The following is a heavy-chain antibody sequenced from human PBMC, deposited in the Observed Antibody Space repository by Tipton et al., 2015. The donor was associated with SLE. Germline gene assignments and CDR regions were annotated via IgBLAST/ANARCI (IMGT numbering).Heavy chain of an antibody. Sequence: QLVQSGAEVKKPGASVKVSCKASGYTFTSYSMHWVRQAPGQGLEWMGIINPSGGSTSYAQKIQGRVTMTRDTSTSTVYMELSSLRSEDTAVYYCARGRQFEGYCSSTSCYMVHYYYGLDVWGQGTTVTVSS. D-gene: IGHD2-2*02. CDR3: ARGRQFEGYCSSTSCYMVHYYYGLDV. CDR2: INPSGGST. CDR1: GYTFTSYS. V-gene: IGHV1-46*01. J-gene: IGHJ6*02.